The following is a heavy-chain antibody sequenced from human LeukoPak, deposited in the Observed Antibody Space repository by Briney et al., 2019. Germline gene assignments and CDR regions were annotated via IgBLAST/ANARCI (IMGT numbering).Heavy chain of an antibody. CDR2: INPNSGGT. J-gene: IGHJ3*02. Sequence: ASVKVSCKASGYTFNGYYIHWVRQAPGQGLEWMGWINPNSGGTNYAQKFQGRVTMTRDTSISTAYMELSRLRSDDTAVYYCARVAQWFIDAFDIWGQGTMVTVSS. CDR3: ARVAQWFIDAFDI. D-gene: IGHD3-22*01. CDR1: GYTFNGYY. V-gene: IGHV1-2*02.